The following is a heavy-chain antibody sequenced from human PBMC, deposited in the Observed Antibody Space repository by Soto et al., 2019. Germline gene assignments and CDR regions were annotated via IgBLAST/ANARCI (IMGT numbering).Heavy chain of an antibody. V-gene: IGHV4-59*01. J-gene: IGHJ4*02. CDR3: ARAALPIVVVTAIPYYFDY. CDR1: DDSISSYY. D-gene: IGHD2-21*02. CDR2: IYYSGST. Sequence: QVQLQESGPGLVKPSETLSLTCTVSDDSISSYYWSWIRQPPGKGLEWIGDIYYSGSTNYNPSLKSRVTMSVDTSKKQVSLQLRSVTAADTAVYFCARAALPIVVVTAIPYYFDYWGQGTLVTVSA.